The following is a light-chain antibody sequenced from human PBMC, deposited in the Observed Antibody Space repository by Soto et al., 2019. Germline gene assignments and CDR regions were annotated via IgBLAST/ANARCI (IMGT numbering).Light chain of an antibody. CDR2: AAS. CDR3: QQSYSTPPWT. Sequence: DLQMTQSPSSLSASVGDRVTITCRASQSISSYLNWYQQKPGKAPKLLIYAASSLQSGVPSRFSGSGSGTDFTLTISSLQPEDFPTYYCQQSYSTPPWTFGQGTKVEIK. V-gene: IGKV1-39*01. J-gene: IGKJ1*01. CDR1: QSISSY.